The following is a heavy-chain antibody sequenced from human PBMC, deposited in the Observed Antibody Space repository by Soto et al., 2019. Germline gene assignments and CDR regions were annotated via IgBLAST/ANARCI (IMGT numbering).Heavy chain of an antibody. CDR3: VRAGGTGTADY. D-gene: IGHD6-13*01. CDR1: GFSFSIYW. CDR2: INQDGSET. V-gene: IGHV3-7*05. J-gene: IGHJ4*02. Sequence: GGSLRLSCAASGFSFSIYWMFWVRQAPGKGLEWVANINQDGSETYHVDSVEGRFSISRDNAKNSLYLQMNSLRAEDTAVYYCVRAGGTGTADYWGQGTLVTVSS.